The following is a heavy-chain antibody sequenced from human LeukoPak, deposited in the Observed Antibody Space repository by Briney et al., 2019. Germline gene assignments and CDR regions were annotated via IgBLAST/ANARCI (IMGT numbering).Heavy chain of an antibody. CDR1: GGSFSAYY. J-gene: IGHJ3*02. CDR2: INHSGST. Sequence: SGTLSLRCAVYGGSFSAYYWSWIRRPPGKRPEWIGEINHSGSTNQNPSLKSRVTISVDTSNHQFSLRLSSVTAADTAVYYCARMVRERHSFDIWGQGTMVTVSS. D-gene: IGHD3-10*01. CDR3: ARMVRERHSFDI. V-gene: IGHV4-34*01.